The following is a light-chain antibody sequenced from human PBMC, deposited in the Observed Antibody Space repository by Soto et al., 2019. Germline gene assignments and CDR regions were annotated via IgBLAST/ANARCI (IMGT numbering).Light chain of an antibody. J-gene: IGKJ4*01. Sequence: DIQSTQSPSFLSASVGDRVTITCRASQGISSYLAWYQQKPGKAPKLLIYAISTFQSGVPSRFSGSGSGTEFTLTISSLQPEDFATYYCQQLNTYPITFGGGTKVEIK. V-gene: IGKV1-9*01. CDR2: AIS. CDR3: QQLNTYPIT. CDR1: QGISSY.